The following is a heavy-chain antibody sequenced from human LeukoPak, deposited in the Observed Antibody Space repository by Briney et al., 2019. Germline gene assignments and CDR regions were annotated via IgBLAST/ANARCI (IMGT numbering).Heavy chain of an antibody. J-gene: IGHJ5*02. CDR1: GGSIGSYY. CDR3: ATTGSQYCSSTSCYAWFDP. CDR2: INTSGST. V-gene: IGHV4-4*07. D-gene: IGHD2-2*01. Sequence: SETLSLTCTVSGGSIGSYYWSWIRQPAGKGLEYIGRINTSGSTNYNPSLKSRLTISVDTSKNQFSLKLSSVTAADTAVYFCATTGSQYCSSTSCYAWFDPWGQGTLVTVPS.